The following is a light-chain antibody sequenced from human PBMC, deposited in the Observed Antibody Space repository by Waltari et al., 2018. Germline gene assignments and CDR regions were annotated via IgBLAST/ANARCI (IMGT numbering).Light chain of an antibody. V-gene: IGLV2-11*01. J-gene: IGLJ2*01. CDR2: GVR. CDR1: SRDVGSFDY. Sequence: QSALTQPRPVSGSPGQSVAISCPGTSRDVGSFDYVSWYQQYPGQAPKHLFFGVRQRTSGVPHRFSGSKSGNTAYLTISGLQAEDEADYYCCSYGGSDNFQIFGGGTKLTVL. CDR3: CSYGGSDNFQI.